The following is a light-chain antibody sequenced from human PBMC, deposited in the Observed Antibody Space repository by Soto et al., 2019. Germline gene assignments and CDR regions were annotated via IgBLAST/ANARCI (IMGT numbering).Light chain of an antibody. V-gene: IGKV1-9*01. CDR2: AAS. CDR3: QQLVSYPQ. Sequence: DIQLTQSPSFLSASIVDRVTITCRASQVIGIYLAWYQQKPGKAPNLLISAASTLQTGVPSRFSGSGSGTEFTLTISSLQPEDFATYYCQQLVSYPQFGGGTKVDIK. J-gene: IGKJ4*02. CDR1: QVIGIY.